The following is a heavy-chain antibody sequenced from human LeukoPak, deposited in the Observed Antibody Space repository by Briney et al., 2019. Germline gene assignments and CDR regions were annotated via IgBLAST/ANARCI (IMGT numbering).Heavy chain of an antibody. CDR2: IYYSGNT. CDR1: GGSISNYY. J-gene: IGHJ4*02. D-gene: IGHD3-3*01. CDR3: AREVLEWPALGFFDY. V-gene: IGHV4-59*01. Sequence: SETLSLTCTVSGGSISNYYWSWIRQPPGKGLEWIGYIYYSGNTNYNPSLKSRVTISVDTSKNQFSLKLSSVTAADTAVYYCAREVLEWPALGFFDYWGQGTLVTVSS.